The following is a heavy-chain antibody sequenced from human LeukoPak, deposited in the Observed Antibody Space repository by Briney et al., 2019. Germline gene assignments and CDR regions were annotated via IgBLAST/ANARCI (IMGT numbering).Heavy chain of an antibody. Sequence: GGSLRLSCAASGFTFSSYGMSWVRQAPGKGLEWVSDISGSGGSTYYADSVKGRFTISRDNSKNTLYLQMNSLRAEDTAVYYCARRGGYFDWLLRNDWFDPWGQGTLVTVSS. V-gene: IGHV3-23*01. CDR2: ISGSGGST. D-gene: IGHD3-9*01. CDR3: ARRGGYFDWLLRNDWFDP. J-gene: IGHJ5*02. CDR1: GFTFSSYG.